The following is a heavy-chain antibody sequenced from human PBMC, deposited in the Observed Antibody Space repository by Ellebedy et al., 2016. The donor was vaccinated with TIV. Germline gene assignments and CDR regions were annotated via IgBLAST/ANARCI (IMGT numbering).Heavy chain of an antibody. D-gene: IGHD1-26*01. CDR1: GYTFTTYY. CDR2: INPSGGST. V-gene: IGHV1-46*01. Sequence: AASVKVSCKASGYTFTTYYIHWVRQAPGQGFEWMGIINPSGGSTSYAQNFQGRVTITRDTSASTVYMEMSSLRSEDTAVYYCAREGGVYYFDYWGQGTLVTVSS. J-gene: IGHJ4*02. CDR3: AREGGVYYFDY.